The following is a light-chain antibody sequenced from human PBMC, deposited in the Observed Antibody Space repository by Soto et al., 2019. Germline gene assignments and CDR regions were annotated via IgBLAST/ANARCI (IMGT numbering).Light chain of an antibody. CDR2: DAS. Sequence: DIQMTQSPSTLSASVGDRVTITCRASQNIGSSLAWYQHRPGKAPKVLIFDASTLQTGVPSRFSGSGFGTEFTLTITGLQPDDFATYYCQQHNDYSAVTFGQGTKLEIK. J-gene: IGKJ2*01. CDR1: QNIGSS. CDR3: QQHNDYSAVT. V-gene: IGKV1-5*01.